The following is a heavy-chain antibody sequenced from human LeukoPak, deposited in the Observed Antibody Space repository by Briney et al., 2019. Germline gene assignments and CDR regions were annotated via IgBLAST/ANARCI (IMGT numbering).Heavy chain of an antibody. CDR3: TTDPITIFGVVIPPYGMDV. Sequence: PGGSLRLSCAASGFTFSSYAMSWVRQAPGKGLEWVSAISGSGGSTYYADSVKGRFTISRDNSKNTLYLQMNSLKTEDTAVYYCTTDPITIFGVVIPPYGMDVWGQGTTVTVSS. V-gene: IGHV3-23*01. CDR1: GFTFSSYA. D-gene: IGHD3-3*01. J-gene: IGHJ6*02. CDR2: ISGSGGST.